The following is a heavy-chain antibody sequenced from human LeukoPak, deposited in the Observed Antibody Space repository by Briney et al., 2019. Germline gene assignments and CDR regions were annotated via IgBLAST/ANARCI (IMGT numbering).Heavy chain of an antibody. CDR2: IYSGGST. V-gene: IGHV3-53*04. Sequence: PGGSLRLSCAASGFTVSSNYMSWVRQAPGKGLEWVSVIYSGGSTYYADSVRGRFTISRHNSKNTLHLQMNSLRAEDTAVYYCAREFSDCSSTSCYWGPFQHWGQGTLVTVSS. CDR3: AREFSDCSSTSCYWGPFQH. J-gene: IGHJ1*01. D-gene: IGHD2-2*01. CDR1: GFTVSSNY.